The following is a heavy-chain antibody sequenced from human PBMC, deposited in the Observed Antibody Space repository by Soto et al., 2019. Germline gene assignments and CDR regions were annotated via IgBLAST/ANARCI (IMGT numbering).Heavy chain of an antibody. V-gene: IGHV3-23*01. CDR2: IGTDGNT. Sequence: GGSLRLSCAASGFTFNSYAMNWVRQAPGKGLAWVSAIGTDGNTYYANSVKGRFTISRDNSRTTLYLQMSSLRVEDTALYYCVRKYPGTRPFDYWGQGTLVTVSS. CDR3: VRKYPGTRPFDY. J-gene: IGHJ4*01. D-gene: IGHD2-2*01. CDR1: GFTFNSYA.